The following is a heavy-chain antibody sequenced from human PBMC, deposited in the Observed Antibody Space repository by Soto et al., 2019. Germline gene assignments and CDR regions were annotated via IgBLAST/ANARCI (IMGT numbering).Heavy chain of an antibody. CDR3: ARQLSIVGATFDY. V-gene: IGHV3-21*01. D-gene: IGHD1-26*01. J-gene: IGHJ4*02. Sequence: GGSLRLSCAASGFTFSSYSMNWVRQAPGKGLEWVSSISSSSSYIYYADSVKGRFTISRDNAKNSLYLQMNSLRAEDTAVYYCARQLSIVGATFDYWGQGTLVTVSS. CDR2: ISSSSSYI. CDR1: GFTFSSYS.